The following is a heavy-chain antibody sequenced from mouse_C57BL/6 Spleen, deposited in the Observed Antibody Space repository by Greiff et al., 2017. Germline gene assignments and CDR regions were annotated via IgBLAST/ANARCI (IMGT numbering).Heavy chain of an antibody. CDR2: IDPEGGDT. D-gene: IGHD1-1*01. J-gene: IGHJ3*01. Sequence: VQLQQSGAELVRPGASVKLSCTASGFNIKDYYMHWVKQRPEQGLEWIGRIDPEGGDTEYAPKFQGKATMTADTSSNTAYLQLSSLTSEDTAVYYCTTYYGSSYWFAYWGQGTLVTVSA. CDR3: TTYYGSSYWFAY. V-gene: IGHV14-1*01. CDR1: GFNIKDYY.